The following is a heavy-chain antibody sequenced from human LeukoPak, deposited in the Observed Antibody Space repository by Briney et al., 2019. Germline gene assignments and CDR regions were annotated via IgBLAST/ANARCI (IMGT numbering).Heavy chain of an antibody. CDR1: GYTFTSYG. D-gene: IGHD3-22*01. CDR3: ARDQYYYDSSGYFDY. V-gene: IGHV1-2*02. CDR2: INPNSGGT. Sequence: GASVKVSCKASGYTFTSYGISWVRQAPGQGLEWMGWINPNSGGTNYAQKFQGRVTMTRDTSISTAYMELSRLRSDDTAVYYCARDQYYYDSSGYFDYWGQGTLVTVSS. J-gene: IGHJ4*02.